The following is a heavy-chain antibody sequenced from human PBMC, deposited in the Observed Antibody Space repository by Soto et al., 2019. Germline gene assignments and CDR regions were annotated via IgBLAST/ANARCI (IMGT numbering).Heavy chain of an antibody. J-gene: IGHJ4*02. CDR2: IYADSGT. Sequence: EVQLVETGGGLIQPGGSLRLSCAVSGFTVSSSYMSWVRQTPQKGLEWISSIYADSGTFYADSVKGRFTISRDNPKNFLYLQMNSLRAEDTAVYYCASSSKALGRGVYVGSPDYWGQGTLVTVSS. CDR1: GFTVSSSY. D-gene: IGHD1-26*01. CDR3: ASSSKALGRGVYVGSPDY. V-gene: IGHV3-53*02.